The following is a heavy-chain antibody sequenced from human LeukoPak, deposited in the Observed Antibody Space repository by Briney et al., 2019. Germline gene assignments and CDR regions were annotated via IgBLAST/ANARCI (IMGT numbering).Heavy chain of an antibody. V-gene: IGHV3-7*03. CDR1: GFTFSSYW. D-gene: IGHD6-13*01. J-gene: IGHJ4*02. Sequence: GGSLRLSCAASGFTFSSYWMSWVRQAPGKGLEWVANIKQDGSEKYCVDSVKGRFTISRDNAKNSLYLQMNSLRAEDTAVYYCARGLIAAAGDPTFDYWGQGTLVTVSS. CDR3: ARGLIAAAGDPTFDY. CDR2: IKQDGSEK.